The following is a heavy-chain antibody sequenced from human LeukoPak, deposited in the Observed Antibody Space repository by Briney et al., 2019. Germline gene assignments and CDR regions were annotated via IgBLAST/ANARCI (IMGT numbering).Heavy chain of an antibody. V-gene: IGHV4-31*03. D-gene: IGHD3-3*01. Sequence: SETLSLTCTVSGGSISSGGYYWSWIRQHPGKGLEWIGYIYYSGSTYYNPSLKSRVTISVDKSKNQFSLKLSSVTAADTAVYYCARAGGATLTYYDFWSGYYTVDYWGQGTLVTVSS. CDR1: GGSISSGGYY. CDR3: ARAGGATLTYYDFWSGYYTVDY. CDR2: IYYSGST. J-gene: IGHJ4*02.